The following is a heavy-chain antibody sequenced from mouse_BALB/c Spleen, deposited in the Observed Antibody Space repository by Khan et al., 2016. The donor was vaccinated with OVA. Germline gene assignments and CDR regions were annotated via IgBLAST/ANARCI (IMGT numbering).Heavy chain of an antibody. J-gene: IGHJ2*01. Sequence: VQLKESGPGLVKPSQSLSLTCTVTGYSITSDYAWNWIRQFPGNKLEWMGYISYSGNTKYNPSIKSRISVNRDTSKNQIFLQLNSVTAEDTATXDCARVYWGYVDYWGQGTTLTGSS. CDR1: GYSITSDYA. CDR3: ARVYWGYVDY. CDR2: ISYSGNT. D-gene: IGHD2-10*02. V-gene: IGHV3-2*02.